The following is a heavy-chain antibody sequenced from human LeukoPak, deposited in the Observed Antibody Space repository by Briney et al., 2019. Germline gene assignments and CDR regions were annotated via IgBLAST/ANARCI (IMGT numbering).Heavy chain of an antibody. CDR2: ISSSGSTI. J-gene: IGHJ5*02. Sequence: GGSLRLSCAASGFTFSDYYMSWIRQAPGKGLEWVSYISSSGSTIYYADSVKGRFTISRDNSKNTLYLQMNSLRAEDTAVYYCARDKEGSGSYFDPWGQGTLVTVSS. CDR1: GFTFSDYY. D-gene: IGHD3-10*01. V-gene: IGHV3-11*04. CDR3: ARDKEGSGSYFDP.